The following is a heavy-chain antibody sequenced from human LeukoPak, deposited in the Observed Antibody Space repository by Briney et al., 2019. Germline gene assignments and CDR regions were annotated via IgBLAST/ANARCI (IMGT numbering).Heavy chain of an antibody. CDR1: GFTFSSYW. CDR3: AIIPRAAAGPSARSPFHY. Sequence: GGSLRLSCEVSGFTFSSYWMNWVRQAPGKGLEWVANIKQDGSDKYYVDSVRGRFTISRDNAKNSLYLQMNSLRAEDTAVYYCAIIPRAAAGPSARSPFHYWGQGTLVTVSS. CDR2: IKQDGSDK. D-gene: IGHD6-13*01. V-gene: IGHV3-7*01. J-gene: IGHJ4*02.